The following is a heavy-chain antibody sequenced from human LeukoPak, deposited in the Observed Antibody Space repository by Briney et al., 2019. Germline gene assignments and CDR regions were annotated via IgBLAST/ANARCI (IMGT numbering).Heavy chain of an antibody. CDR2: IYHSGST. CDR3: ARLRYYDSSGYYSGFDY. D-gene: IGHD3-22*01. Sequence: SETPSLTCAVSGGSVSSGHWWSWVRPPPGKGLEWIGEIYHSGSTNYNPSLKSRVTISIDKSKNQFSLKLSSVTAADTAVYFCARLRYYDSSGYYSGFDYWGQGTLITVSS. CDR1: GGSVSSGHW. J-gene: IGHJ4*02. V-gene: IGHV4-4*02.